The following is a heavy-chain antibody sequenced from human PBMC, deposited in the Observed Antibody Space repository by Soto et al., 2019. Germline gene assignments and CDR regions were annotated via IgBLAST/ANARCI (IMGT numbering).Heavy chain of an antibody. D-gene: IGHD2-2*02. CDR1: GFTFTSYA. J-gene: IGHJ6*02. CDR2: ISGSGGTT. CDR3: TRYCPTASCYIRYGMDV. V-gene: IGHV3-23*01. Sequence: EVQLLESGGGLVQPGGSLRLSCAASGFTFTSYAMTWVRQAPGKGLEWVSTISGSGGTTYYADSVRGRFTISRDNSKNTLYLQMNTRRAEDTALYSCTRYCPTASCYIRYGMDVWGQGTTVTVSS.